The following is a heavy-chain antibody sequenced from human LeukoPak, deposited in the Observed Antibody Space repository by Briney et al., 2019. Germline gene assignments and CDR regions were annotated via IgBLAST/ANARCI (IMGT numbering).Heavy chain of an antibody. Sequence: QPGGSLRLSCAASGFTFSSYAMHWVRQAPGKGLGWVAVISYDGSNKYYADSVKGRFTISRDNSKNTLYLQMNSLRAEDTAVYYCARAQEAAAGTSDFDYWGQGTLVTVSS. V-gene: IGHV3-30-3*01. CDR1: GFTFSSYA. D-gene: IGHD6-13*01. CDR2: ISYDGSNK. CDR3: ARAQEAAAGTSDFDY. J-gene: IGHJ4*02.